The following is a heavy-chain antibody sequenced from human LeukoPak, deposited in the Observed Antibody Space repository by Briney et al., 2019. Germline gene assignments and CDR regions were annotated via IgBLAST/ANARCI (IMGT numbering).Heavy chain of an antibody. Sequence: SETLSLTCTVSGGSMSSHYWSWVRQPPGKALEWIGYISHGGQTLSNPSLSSRVTISVDTSNNRFSLKLTSVTAAHTAVYFCARDTYYTSGTYYIDYFDSWGQGALVTVSS. V-gene: IGHV4-59*11. CDR3: ARDTYYTSGTYYIDYFDS. J-gene: IGHJ4*02. CDR2: ISHGGQT. CDR1: GGSMSSHY. D-gene: IGHD3-10*01.